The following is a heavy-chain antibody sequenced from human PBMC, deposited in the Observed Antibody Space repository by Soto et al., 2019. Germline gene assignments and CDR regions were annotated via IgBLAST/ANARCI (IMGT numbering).Heavy chain of an antibody. CDR1: GGSMRNYF. Sequence: SETLSLTCTVSGGSMRNYFWTWIRQPPGRGLEWIGYIHYSGTTSFFPSYNPSLRSRVTISEDTSKNQFSLKLLSVPTADTAGYFCAAGEASSRNLAPYDLDFWGQGTLVTVSS. J-gene: IGHJ4*02. V-gene: IGHV4-59*01. CDR2: IHYSGTT. D-gene: IGHD6-13*01. CDR3: AAGEASSRNLAPYDLDF.